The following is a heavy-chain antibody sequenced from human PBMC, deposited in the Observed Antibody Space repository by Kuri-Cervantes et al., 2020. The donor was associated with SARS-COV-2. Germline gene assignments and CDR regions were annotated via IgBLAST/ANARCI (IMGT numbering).Heavy chain of an antibody. J-gene: IGHJ5*02. CDR3: ARRGILGFRESQSGWFDP. CDR1: GGSISSYY. V-gene: IGHV4-59*08. D-gene: IGHD3-10*01. CDR2: IYYSGST. Sequence: SETLSLTCTVSGGSISSYYWSWIRQPPGKGLEWIGYIYYSGSTNYNPSLKSRVTISVDTYKNQFYLKLSSVTAADTAVYYCARRGILGFRESQSGWFDPWGQGTLVTVSS.